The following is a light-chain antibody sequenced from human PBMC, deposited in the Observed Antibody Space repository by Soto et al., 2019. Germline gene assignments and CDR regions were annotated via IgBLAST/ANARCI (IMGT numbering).Light chain of an antibody. CDR2: GAA. CDR1: QSVSSSY. V-gene: IGKV3-20*01. J-gene: IGKJ1*01. Sequence: EIVLTQSPGTLSLSPGERATLSCRASQSVSSSYLAWYQQKPGQAHRLLIYGAAIMATGSPDRFRGRGSGTDFTLTISRLEPEDFAVYYCQQYGSSPWTFGQWTKGEIK. CDR3: QQYGSSPWT.